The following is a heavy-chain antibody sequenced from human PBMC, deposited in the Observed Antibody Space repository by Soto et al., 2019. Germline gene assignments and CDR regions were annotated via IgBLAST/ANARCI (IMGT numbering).Heavy chain of an antibody. CDR2: IYWDDDK. V-gene: IGHV2-5*02. CDR3: VQSRCGGDCLQSYSSHSYYGLDV. Sequence: QITLKESGPPLVKPTQTLTLTCTFSGLSLSTTEVGVGWIRQPPGKALEWLALIYWDDDKRYSPSLKSRLTITKDTSKNQVVLTMTNMDPVDTATYYCVQSRCGGDCLQSYSSHSYYGLDVWGQGTTVTVSS. D-gene: IGHD2-21*02. J-gene: IGHJ6*02. CDR1: GLSLSTTEVG.